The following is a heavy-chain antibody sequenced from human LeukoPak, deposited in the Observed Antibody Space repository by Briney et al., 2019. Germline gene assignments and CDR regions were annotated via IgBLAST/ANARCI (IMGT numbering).Heavy chain of an antibody. D-gene: IGHD3-22*01. V-gene: IGHV3-33*01. CDR3: ARDLDSSGYYEAFDY. CDR1: GFTFNNYG. J-gene: IGHJ4*02. CDR2: IWFDGGNK. Sequence: GGSLRLSCAASGFTFNNYGMHWVRQAPGKGLEWVTGIWFDGGNKYYADSVKGRFTISRDNSKNTLYLQMNSLRAEDTAVYYCARDLDSSGYYEAFDYWGQGNLVTVSS.